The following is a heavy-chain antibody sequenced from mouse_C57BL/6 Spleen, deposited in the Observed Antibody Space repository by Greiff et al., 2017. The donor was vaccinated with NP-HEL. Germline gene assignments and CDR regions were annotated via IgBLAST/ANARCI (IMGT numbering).Heavy chain of an antibody. J-gene: IGHJ1*03. CDR2: ISGGGGNT. CDR3: ARHGDYGSSWYFDV. Sequence: EVKVVESGGGLVKPGGSLKLSCAASGFTFSSYTMSWVRQTPEKRLEWVATISGGGGNTYYPDSVKGRFTISRDNAKNTLYLQMSSLRSEDTALYYCARHGDYGSSWYFDVWGTGTTVTVSS. CDR1: GFTFSSYT. V-gene: IGHV5-9*01. D-gene: IGHD1-1*01.